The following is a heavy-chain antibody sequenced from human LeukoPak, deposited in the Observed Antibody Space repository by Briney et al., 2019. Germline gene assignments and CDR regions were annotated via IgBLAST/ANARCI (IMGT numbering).Heavy chain of an antibody. CDR1: GFTFSDYY. Sequence: GGSLRLSCAASGFTFSDYYMSWIRQAPGKGLEWVSSISSSSSYIYYADSVKGRFTISRDNAKNSLYLQMNSLRAEDTAVYYCASEMATMYFDYWGQGTLVTVSS. D-gene: IGHD5-24*01. CDR3: ASEMATMYFDY. V-gene: IGHV3-11*06. J-gene: IGHJ4*02. CDR2: ISSSSSYI.